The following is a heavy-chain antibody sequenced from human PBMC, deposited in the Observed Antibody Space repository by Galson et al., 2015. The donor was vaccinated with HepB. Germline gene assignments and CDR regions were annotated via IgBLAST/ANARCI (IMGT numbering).Heavy chain of an antibody. CDR3: ARWRLTGTTRWFDP. CDR1: GDSVSSNSAA. D-gene: IGHD1-7*01. J-gene: IGHJ5*02. Sequence: CAISGDSVSSNSAAWNWIRQSPSRGLEWLGRTYYRSKWYKDYAVSVKSRITINPDTSENQFSLQLNSVTPEDTAVYYCARWRLTGTTRWFDPWGQGTLVTASS. CDR2: TYYRSKWYK. V-gene: IGHV6-1*01.